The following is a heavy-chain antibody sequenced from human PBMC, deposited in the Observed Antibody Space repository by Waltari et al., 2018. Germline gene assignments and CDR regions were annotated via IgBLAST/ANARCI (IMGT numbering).Heavy chain of an antibody. CDR1: GYTFTGYY. J-gene: IGHJ4*02. Sequence: QVQLVQSGAEVKKPGASVKVSCKASGYTFTGYYMHWVRQAPGQGLEWMGWINPNSGGTKYGQKFQGRVTMTRETSISTAYMELGRLGSDDTAVDYCAKYDPSPGYWGQGTLVTVSS. D-gene: IGHD2-2*01. CDR3: AKYDPSPGY. V-gene: IGHV1-2*02. CDR2: INPNSGGT.